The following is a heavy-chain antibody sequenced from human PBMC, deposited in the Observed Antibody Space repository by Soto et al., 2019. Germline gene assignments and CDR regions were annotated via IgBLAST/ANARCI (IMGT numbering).Heavy chain of an antibody. CDR3: AGGPGVARNY. CDR2: IYHSGST. J-gene: IGHJ4*02. Sequence: QLQLQESGSGLVKPSQTLSLTCAVSGGSISSGGYSWSWIRQPPGKGLEWIGYIYHSGSTYYNPTLKRRVPISVDRSTNQFSLKLSSVTAADTAVYYCAGGPGVARNYWGQGTLVTVSS. D-gene: IGHD5-12*01. V-gene: IGHV4-30-2*01. CDR1: GGSISSGGYS.